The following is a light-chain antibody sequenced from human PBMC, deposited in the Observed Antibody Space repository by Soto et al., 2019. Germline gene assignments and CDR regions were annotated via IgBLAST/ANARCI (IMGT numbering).Light chain of an antibody. Sequence: QSALTQPRSVSGSPGQSVTISCTGTSSDVGGYNYVSWYQQHPGKAPKLMIYDVSKRPSGVPDRFSGSKSGNTGSLTISGLQAEDEADYYCCSYAGSYVFGGGTKLTVL. V-gene: IGLV2-11*01. CDR1: SSDVGGYNY. J-gene: IGLJ2*01. CDR2: DVS. CDR3: CSYAGSYV.